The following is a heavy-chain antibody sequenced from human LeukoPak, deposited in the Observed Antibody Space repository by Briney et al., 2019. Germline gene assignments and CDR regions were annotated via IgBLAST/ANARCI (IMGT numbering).Heavy chain of an antibody. V-gene: IGHV1-24*01. Sequence: ASVKVSCKVSGYTLTELSMHWVRQAPGKGLEWMGGFDPEDGETIYAQKFQGRVTMTEDTSTDTAYMELSSLRSEDTAVYYCATDGYDSSGYYSKIWGQGTLVTVSS. J-gene: IGHJ4*02. D-gene: IGHD3-22*01. CDR3: ATDGYDSSGYYSKI. CDR2: FDPEDGET. CDR1: GYTLTELS.